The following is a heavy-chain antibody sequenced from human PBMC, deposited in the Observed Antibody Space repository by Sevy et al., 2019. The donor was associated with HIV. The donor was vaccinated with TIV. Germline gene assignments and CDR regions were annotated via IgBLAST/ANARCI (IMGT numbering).Heavy chain of an antibody. V-gene: IGHV3-48*03. CDR3: ATSRRDDYNYYFEY. D-gene: IGHD4-4*01. J-gene: IGHJ4*02. CDR2: ISTGGRTI. Sequence: GGSLRLSCEASGFTFRSYEMNWVRQAPGKGLEWLSYISTGGRTIYYTDSVKGRFTISRDNAKNSLHLQRNSLRDEDTAVYYCATSRRDDYNYYFEYWGQGTLVTVSS. CDR1: GFTFRSYE.